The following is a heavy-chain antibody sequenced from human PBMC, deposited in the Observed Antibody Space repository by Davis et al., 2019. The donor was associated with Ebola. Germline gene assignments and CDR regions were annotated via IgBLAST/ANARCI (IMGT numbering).Heavy chain of an antibody. CDR2: ISAYNGNT. CDR3: ARASRTTYSSSYGPHLGY. Sequence: ASVKVSCKASGYTFTSYGISWVRQAPGQGLEWMGWISAYNGNTNYAQKLQGRVTMTRDTSTSTVYMELSSLRSEDTAVYYCARASRTTYSSSYGPHLGYWGQGTLVTVSS. D-gene: IGHD6-13*01. V-gene: IGHV1-18*01. CDR1: GYTFTSYG. J-gene: IGHJ4*02.